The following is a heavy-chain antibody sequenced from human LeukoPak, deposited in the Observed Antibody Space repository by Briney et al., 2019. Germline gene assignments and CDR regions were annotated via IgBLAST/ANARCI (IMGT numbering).Heavy chain of an antibody. J-gene: IGHJ6*03. D-gene: IGHD2-15*01. CDR3: ASQGGYCSGGSCYFQTYYYYYYMDV. Sequence: GGSLRLSCAASGFTFSSYSMNWVRQAPGKGLEWVSSISSSSSYIYYADSVKGRFTISRHNAKNSLYLQMNSLRAEDTAVYYCASQGGYCSGGSCYFQTYYYYYYMDVWGKGTTVTVSS. V-gene: IGHV3-21*01. CDR2: ISSSSSYI. CDR1: GFTFSSYS.